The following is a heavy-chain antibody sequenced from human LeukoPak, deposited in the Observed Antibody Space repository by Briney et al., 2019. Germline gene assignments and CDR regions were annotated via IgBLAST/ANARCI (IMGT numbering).Heavy chain of an antibody. J-gene: IGHJ6*03. CDR3: ARVAPGHILTGYYHYYYYYYLDV. Sequence: SETLSLTCTVSSGSISSSTYYWGWIRQPPGKGLEWIGTIYYTGSTYYNPSLKSRVTISVDTSKNQFSLKLTSLTAADTAAYYCARVAPGHILTGYYHYYYYYYLDVWGKGTTVTVSS. D-gene: IGHD3-9*01. CDR2: IYYTGST. CDR1: SGSISSSTYY. V-gene: IGHV4-39*07.